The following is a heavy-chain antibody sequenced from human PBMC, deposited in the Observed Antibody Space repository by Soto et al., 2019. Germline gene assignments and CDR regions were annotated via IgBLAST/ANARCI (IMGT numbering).Heavy chain of an antibody. CDR2: IYYSGST. J-gene: IGHJ5*02. Sequence: PSETLSLTCTVSGGTSRSYYWSWIRQPTGKGLEWIGYIYYSGSTNYNPSLKSRVTISVDTSKNQFSLKRSSVTDADTAVYYCARVKRVVVVAAHYNWFDPWGQGTLVTVSS. CDR3: ARVKRVVVVAAHYNWFDP. CDR1: GGTSRSYY. D-gene: IGHD2-15*01. V-gene: IGHV4-59*01.